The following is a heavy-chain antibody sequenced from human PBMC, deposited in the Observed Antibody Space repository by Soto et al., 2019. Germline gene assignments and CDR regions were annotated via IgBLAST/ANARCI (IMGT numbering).Heavy chain of an antibody. D-gene: IGHD3-3*01. CDR2: IYSSGGT. CDR3: ARGQRFSDSFDP. CDR1: GGAISGYY. V-gene: IGHV4-4*07. J-gene: IGHJ5*02. Sequence: SETLSLTCTVSGGAISGYYWTWIRRSAGKGLEWIGRIYSSGGTKYNPSLQSRVTMSLDTSKNQFSLRLSSVTAADTAVYYCARGQRFSDSFDPWGQGTLVTVSS.